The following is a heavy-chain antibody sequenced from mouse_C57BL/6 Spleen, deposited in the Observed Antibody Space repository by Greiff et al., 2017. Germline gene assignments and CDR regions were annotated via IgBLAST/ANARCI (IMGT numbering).Heavy chain of an antibody. Sequence: QVQLQQPGAELVRPGSSVKLSCKASGYTFTSYWMDWVKQRPGQGLEWIGNIYPSDSETHYNQKFKDKATLTVDKSSSTAYMQLSSLTSEDSAVYYCARGGFYSNSFDVWGTGTTVTVSS. J-gene: IGHJ1*03. CDR2: IYPSDSET. V-gene: IGHV1-61*01. CDR1: GYTFTSYW. D-gene: IGHD2-5*01. CDR3: ARGGFYSNSFDV.